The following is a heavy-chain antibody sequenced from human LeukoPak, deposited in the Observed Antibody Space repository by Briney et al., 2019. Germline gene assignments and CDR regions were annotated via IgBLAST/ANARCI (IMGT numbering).Heavy chain of an antibody. Sequence: GESLKISCKGSGYSFTSYWIGWVRQMPGKGLEWMGIIYPGDSGTRYSPSFQGQVTISADKSISTAYLQWSSLKASDTAMYYCARSQYCSGGSCRLDYWGQGTLVTVSS. CDR3: ARSQYCSGGSCRLDY. J-gene: IGHJ4*02. CDR2: IYPGDSGT. CDR1: GYSFTSYW. V-gene: IGHV5-51*01. D-gene: IGHD2-15*01.